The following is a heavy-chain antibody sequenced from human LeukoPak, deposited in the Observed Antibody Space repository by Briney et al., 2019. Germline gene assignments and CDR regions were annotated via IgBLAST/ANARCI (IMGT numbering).Heavy chain of an antibody. CDR3: ARVGGSSSWGAFDY. J-gene: IGHJ4*02. Sequence: SETLSLTCTVSGYSISNGFYWGWIRQPPGKGLEWFGSIYHSGSTYYNPSLKSRATISVDTSKNQFSLKLSSVTAADTAVYYCARVGGSSSWGAFDYWGQGTLVTVSS. CDR2: IYHSGST. D-gene: IGHD6-13*01. V-gene: IGHV4-38-2*02. CDR1: GYSISNGFY.